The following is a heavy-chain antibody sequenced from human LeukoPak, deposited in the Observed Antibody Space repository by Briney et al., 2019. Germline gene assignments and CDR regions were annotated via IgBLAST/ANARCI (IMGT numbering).Heavy chain of an antibody. CDR3: ARRGQWELLGLFDY. V-gene: IGHV1-18*01. Sequence: ASVKVSCKASGYTFTSYGISWVRQAPGQGLEWMGWISAYNDNTNYAQKLQGRVTMTTDTSTNTAYMELRSLRSNDTAVHYCARRGQWELLGLFDYWGQGTLVTVSS. CDR1: GYTFTSYG. J-gene: IGHJ4*02. D-gene: IGHD1-26*01. CDR2: ISAYNDNT.